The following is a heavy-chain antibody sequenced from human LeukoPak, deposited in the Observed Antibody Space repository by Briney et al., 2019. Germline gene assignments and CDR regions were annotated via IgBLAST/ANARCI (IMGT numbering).Heavy chain of an antibody. D-gene: IGHD3-22*01. CDR3: ARAASTVSKRGPFLPPYYYDSSGYYLFDY. CDR1: GGSISSGGYS. J-gene: IGHJ4*02. V-gene: IGHV4-30-2*01. Sequence: SETLSLTCAVSGGSISSGGYSWSWIRQPPGKGLEWIGYIYHSGSTYYNPSLKSRVTISVDRSKNQFSLKLSSVTAADTAVYYCARAASTVSKRGPFLPPYYYDSSGYYLFDYWGQGTLVTVSS. CDR2: IYHSGST.